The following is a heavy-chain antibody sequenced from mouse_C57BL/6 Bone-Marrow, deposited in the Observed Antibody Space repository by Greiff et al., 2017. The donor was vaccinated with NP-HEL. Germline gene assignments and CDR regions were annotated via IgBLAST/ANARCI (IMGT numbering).Heavy chain of an antibody. D-gene: IGHD1-1*02. J-gene: IGHJ4*01. CDR3: TTPPSLWGGYYDMDY. CDR1: GFNIKDYY. V-gene: IGHV14-1*01. CDR2: IDPEDGDT. Sequence: VQLQQSGAELVRPGASVKLSCTASGFNIKDYYMHWVKQRPEQGLEWIGRIDPEDGDTEYAPKFQGKATMTADTSSNTAYLQLSSLTSEDTAVYYCTTPPSLWGGYYDMDYWGQGTSVTVSS.